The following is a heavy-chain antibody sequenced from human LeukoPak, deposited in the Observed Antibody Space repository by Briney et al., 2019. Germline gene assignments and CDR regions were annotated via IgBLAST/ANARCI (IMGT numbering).Heavy chain of an antibody. J-gene: IGHJ4*02. V-gene: IGHV3-23*01. CDR3: AKDIAAAGN. CDR2: ISGSGGST. CDR1: GFTLSSYP. Sequence: GGSLRLSRAVSGFTLSSYPMSCARQAPGRGLEWVSAISGSGGSTYYADSVKGRFTISRDNSKNTLYLQTNSLRAEDTAVYYCAKDIAAAGNWGQGTLVTVSS. D-gene: IGHD6-13*01.